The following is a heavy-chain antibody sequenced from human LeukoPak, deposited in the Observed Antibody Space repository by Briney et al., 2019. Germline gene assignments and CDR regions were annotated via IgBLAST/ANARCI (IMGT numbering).Heavy chain of an antibody. CDR1: GYTFSNHD. CDR3: ARGHAPSSSPDY. J-gene: IGHJ4*02. CDR2: MNPNTGNT. Sequence: KPGASVKVSCKASGYTFSNHDINWVRQAIGQGLEWMGWMNPNTGNTGYAQNFQGRVTMTGDTSISTAYMELSSLKSEDTAVYYCARGHAPSSSPDYWGQGTLVTVSS. D-gene: IGHD6-13*01. V-gene: IGHV1-8*02.